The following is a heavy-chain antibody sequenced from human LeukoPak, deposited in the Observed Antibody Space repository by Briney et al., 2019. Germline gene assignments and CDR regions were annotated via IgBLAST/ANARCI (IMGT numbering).Heavy chain of an antibody. D-gene: IGHD5-18*01. CDR1: GFTFSSYW. Sequence: GGSLRLSCAASGFTFSSYWMSWVRQAPGKGLEWVANIKQDGSEKYYVDSVKGRFTISRDNAKNSLYLQMNGLRAEDTAVYYCARDVVDTAMAPPYYFDYWGQGTLVTVSS. V-gene: IGHV3-7*01. J-gene: IGHJ4*02. CDR3: ARDVVDTAMAPPYYFDY. CDR2: IKQDGSEK.